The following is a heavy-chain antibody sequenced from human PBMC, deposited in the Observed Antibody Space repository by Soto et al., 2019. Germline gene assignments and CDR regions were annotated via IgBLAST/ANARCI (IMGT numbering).Heavy chain of an antibody. V-gene: IGHV3-74*01. CDR1: GFTFSNYW. CDR3: ARGDCVCGTCYSLAGSFYYYMDV. D-gene: IGHD2-15*01. CDR2: INSDGSVS. J-gene: IGHJ6*03. Sequence: EVKLVESGGGLVQPGGSLRLSCAASGFTFSNYWMNWVRQAPGKGLVWVSRINSDGSVSSDADSVKGRLTISRDNVKNTLYLQMNSLRVEDTAVYYCARGDCVCGTCYSLAGSFYYYMDVWGKGTTVTVFS.